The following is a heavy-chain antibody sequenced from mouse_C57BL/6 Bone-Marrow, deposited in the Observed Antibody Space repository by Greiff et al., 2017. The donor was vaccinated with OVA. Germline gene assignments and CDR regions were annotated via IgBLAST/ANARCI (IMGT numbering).Heavy chain of an antibody. D-gene: IGHD3-3*01. CDR2: IYPGSGST. J-gene: IGHJ3*01. CDR1: GYTFTSYW. CDR3: AREGDH. Sequence: QVHVKQSGAELVKPGASVKMSCKASGYTFTSYWITWVKQRPGQGLEWIGDIYPGSGSTNYNEKFKSKATLTVDTSSSTAYMQLSSLTSEDSAVYYCAREGDHWGQGTLVTVSA. V-gene: IGHV1-55*01.